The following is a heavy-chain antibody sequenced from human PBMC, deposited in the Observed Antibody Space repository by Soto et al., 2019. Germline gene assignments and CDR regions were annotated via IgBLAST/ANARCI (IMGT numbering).Heavy chain of an antibody. CDR1: GFTFSSYA. V-gene: IGHV3-30*04. J-gene: IGHJ4*02. CDR3: ARGIGHIWNYFDY. Sequence: GGSLRLSCAASGFTFSSYAMHWVRQAPGKGLEWVAVISYDGSNKYYADSVKGRFTISRDNSKNTLYLQMNSLRAEDTAVYYCARGIGHIWNYFDYWGQGTLVTVSS. D-gene: IGHD1-20*01. CDR2: ISYDGSNK.